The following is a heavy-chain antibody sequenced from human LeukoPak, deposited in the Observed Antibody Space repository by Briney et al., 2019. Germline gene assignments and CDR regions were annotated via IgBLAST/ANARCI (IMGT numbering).Heavy chain of an antibody. D-gene: IGHD5-18*01. Sequence: GASVKVSCKASGGTFSSYAISWVRQAPGQGLEWMGRIIPILGIANYAQKFQGRVTITADKSTSTAYMELSSLRSEDTAVYYCAEAPDVDTAMVTSDYWGQETLVTVSS. CDR3: AEAPDVDTAMVTSDY. J-gene: IGHJ4*02. CDR2: IIPILGIA. CDR1: GGTFSSYA. V-gene: IGHV1-69*04.